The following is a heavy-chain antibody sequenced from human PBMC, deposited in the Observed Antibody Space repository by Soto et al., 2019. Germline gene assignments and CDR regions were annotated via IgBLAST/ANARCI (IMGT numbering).Heavy chain of an antibody. Sequence: GASVKVSCKASGYTFTSYAMHWVRQAPGQRLEWMGWINAGNGNTKYSQKFQGRVTITRDTSASTAYMELSSPRSEDTAVYYCARCENVVVPADAPHYYYYYGMDVWGQGTTVTV. J-gene: IGHJ6*02. CDR1: GYTFTSYA. V-gene: IGHV1-3*01. CDR2: INAGNGNT. D-gene: IGHD2-2*01. CDR3: ARCENVVVPADAPHYYYYYGMDV.